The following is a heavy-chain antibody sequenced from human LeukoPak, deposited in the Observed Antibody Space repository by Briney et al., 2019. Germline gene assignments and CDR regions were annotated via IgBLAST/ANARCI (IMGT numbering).Heavy chain of an antibody. J-gene: IGHJ6*02. Sequence: SETLSLTCTVSGGSISSSSYYWGWIRQPPGEGLEWIGGIYYSGSTYYNPSLKRRVTISVDTSKNQFSLKLSSVTAADTAVYYCARQRSNYDFWSGFHYGMDVWGQGTTVTVSS. D-gene: IGHD3-3*01. CDR2: IYYSGST. CDR3: ARQRSNYDFWSGFHYGMDV. CDR1: GGSISSSSYY. V-gene: IGHV4-39*01.